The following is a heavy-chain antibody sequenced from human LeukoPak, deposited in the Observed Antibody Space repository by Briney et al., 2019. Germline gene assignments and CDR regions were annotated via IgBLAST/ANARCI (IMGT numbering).Heavy chain of an antibody. D-gene: IGHD2-2*01. J-gene: IGHJ6*03. V-gene: IGHV3-23*01. Sequence: GGSLRLSCAASGFTFSEYAMIWVRQAPGKGLDWVSAMISDGRTLYADSVRGRVTISRDNSKNTLYLQMNSLGAEDTAEYFCANVGVAAASPPFYLDVWGKGTTVTVSS. CDR1: GFTFSEYA. CDR2: MISDGRT. CDR3: ANVGVAAASPPFYLDV.